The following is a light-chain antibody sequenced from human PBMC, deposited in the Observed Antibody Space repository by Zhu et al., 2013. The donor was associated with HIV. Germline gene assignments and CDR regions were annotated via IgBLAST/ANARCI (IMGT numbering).Light chain of an antibody. CDR1: QSISIL. J-gene: IGKJ1*01. Sequence: DIQMTQSPSTLSASIGDRVTITCRASQSISILLAWYQQTPGKAPTLLVYAASTTQSGVPSRFSGSGSGTEFSLTISSLQPEDFATYYCQQYNNYWTFGQGTRVEIK. CDR2: AAS. V-gene: IGKV1-5*01. CDR3: QQYNNYWT.